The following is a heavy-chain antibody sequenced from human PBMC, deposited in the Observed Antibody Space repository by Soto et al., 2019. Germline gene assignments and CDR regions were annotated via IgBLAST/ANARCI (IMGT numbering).Heavy chain of an antibody. CDR2: ISSSSSYI. V-gene: IGHV3-21*01. D-gene: IGHD3-22*01. CDR1: GFTFSSYS. Sequence: GGSLRLSCAASGFTFSSYSMNWVRQAPGKGLEWVSSISSSSSYIYYADSVKGRFTISRDNAKNSLYLQMNSLRAEDMAVYCCARDSATELSGDYYYFDYWGQGTLVTVSS. J-gene: IGHJ4*02. CDR3: ARDSATELSGDYYYFDY.